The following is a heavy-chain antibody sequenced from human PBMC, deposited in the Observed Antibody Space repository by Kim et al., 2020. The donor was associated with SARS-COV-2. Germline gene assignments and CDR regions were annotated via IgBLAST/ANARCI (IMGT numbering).Heavy chain of an antibody. CDR3: ARHFGGAAAGTIWFDP. J-gene: IGHJ5*02. V-gene: IGHV4-59*01. D-gene: IGHD6-13*01. CDR1: GGSISSYY. Sequence: SETLSLTCTVSGGSISSYYWSWIRQPPGKGLEWIGYIYYSGSTNYNPSLKSRVTISVDTSKNQFSLKLSSVTAADTAVYYCARHFGGAAAGTIWFDPWGQGTLVTVSS. CDR2: IYYSGST.